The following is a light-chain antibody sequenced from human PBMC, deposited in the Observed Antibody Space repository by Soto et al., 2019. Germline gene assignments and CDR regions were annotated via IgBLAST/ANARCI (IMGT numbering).Light chain of an antibody. J-gene: IGKJ1*01. CDR1: QSIVSW. CDR3: QCYNSYSYRA. V-gene: IGKV1-5*01. Sequence: DIQMTQSPSTLSASVGDRVTIACRSSQSIVSWLAWYQQKPGRAPMLLIVDGSNWESGVRSSVSGCGTGLDFTITSLNPQHVDSASCQCYNSYSYRAFGQGTKVDI. CDR2: DGS.